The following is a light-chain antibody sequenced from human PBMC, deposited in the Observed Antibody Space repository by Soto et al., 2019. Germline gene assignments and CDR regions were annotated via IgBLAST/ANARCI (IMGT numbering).Light chain of an antibody. CDR1: QSVSSN. CDR2: GAS. Sequence: EIVMTQSPATLSVSPGGRATLPCRASQSVSSNLAWYQQNPGQAPRLLIYGASTRATGFPARVSGSGSGTEVTLTISSLQSEDFAVYYCQQYKNWPLTFGGGTKVDIK. V-gene: IGKV3-15*01. CDR3: QQYKNWPLT. J-gene: IGKJ4*01.